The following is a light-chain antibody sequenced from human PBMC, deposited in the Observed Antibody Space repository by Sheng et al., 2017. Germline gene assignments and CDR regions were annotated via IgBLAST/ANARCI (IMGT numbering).Light chain of an antibody. CDR2: DAS. CDR1: QRINSRY. Sequence: DIVMTQSPATLSVSPGERATLSCGASQRINSRYLAWYQQKPGLAPRLLIYDASSRATGIPDRFSGSGSGTDFTLTISRLEPEDFAVYYCQQYERSPLTFGGGTKVDIK. J-gene: IGKJ4*01. V-gene: IGKV3D-20*01. CDR3: QQYERSPLT.